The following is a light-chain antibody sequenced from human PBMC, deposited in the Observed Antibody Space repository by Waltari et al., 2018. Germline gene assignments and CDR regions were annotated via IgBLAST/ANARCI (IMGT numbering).Light chain of an antibody. J-gene: IGKJ2*01. CDR2: GAS. CDR1: QSVSSSY. CDR3: QQYGSSPGYT. Sequence: EIVLTPSPGPLSFSPGERATLSCRASQSVSSSYLAWYQQKPGQAHRLLIYGASSRATGIPDRFSGSGSGTDFTLTISRLEPEDFAVYYCQQYGSSPGYTFGQGTKLEIK. V-gene: IGKV3-20*01.